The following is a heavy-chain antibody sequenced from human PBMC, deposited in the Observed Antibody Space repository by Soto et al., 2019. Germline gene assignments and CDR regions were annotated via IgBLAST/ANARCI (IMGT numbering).Heavy chain of an antibody. CDR1: GGSISSYY. Sequence: QVQLQESGPGLVKPSETLSLTCTVSGGSISSYYWSWIRQPPGKGLEWIGYIYYSGSTNYNPSLKSRVTISVDTSKNQFSLKLSSVTAADTAVYYWARDSLYSGGSSRLPGSRAFDIWGQGTMVTVSS. D-gene: IGHD2-15*01. V-gene: IGHV4-59*01. CDR2: IYYSGST. CDR3: ARDSLYSGGSSRLPGSRAFDI. J-gene: IGHJ3*02.